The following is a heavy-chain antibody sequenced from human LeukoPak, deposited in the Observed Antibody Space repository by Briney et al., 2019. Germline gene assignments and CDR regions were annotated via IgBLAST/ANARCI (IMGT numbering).Heavy chain of an antibody. Sequence: GGSLRLSCAASGFTFSSYAMSWVRQAPGKGLEWVSAISGSGGSTYYADSVKGRFTISRDNAKNSLYLQMNSLRAEDTAVYYCARDSGYYYDSSGYLIWGQGTLVTVSS. CDR1: GFTFSSYA. V-gene: IGHV3-23*01. J-gene: IGHJ4*02. CDR3: ARDSGYYYDSSGYLI. D-gene: IGHD3-22*01. CDR2: ISGSGGST.